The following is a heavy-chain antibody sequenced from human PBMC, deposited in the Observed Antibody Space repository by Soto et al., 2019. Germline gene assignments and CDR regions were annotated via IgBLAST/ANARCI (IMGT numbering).Heavy chain of an antibody. V-gene: IGHV3-7*01. D-gene: IGHD6-19*01. CDR1: GFTFSSYW. CDR3: ASWLKTSGWYVLLEGSFDY. J-gene: IGHJ4*02. Sequence: EVQLVESGGGLVQPGGSLRLSCAASGFTFSSYWMTWVRQAPGKGLEWVANIKQDGSAKYYVDSVKGRFTISRHNSKNALYLQRNRLRAEDTAVYYCASWLKTSGWYVLLEGSFDYWGQGTLVTVSS. CDR2: IKQDGSAK.